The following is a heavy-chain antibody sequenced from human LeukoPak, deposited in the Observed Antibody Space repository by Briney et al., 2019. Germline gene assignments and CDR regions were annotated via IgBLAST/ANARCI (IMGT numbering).Heavy chain of an antibody. J-gene: IGHJ4*02. CDR2: IYYSGSI. D-gene: IGHD6-6*01. V-gene: IGHV4-59*01. Sequence: PSETLSLTCTVSGGSISSYYWSWIRQPPGKGLEWIGYIYYSGSINYNPSLKSRVTISVDTSKNQFSLKLSSVTAADTAVYYCARNLQLVRGYFDYWGQGTLVTVSS. CDR1: GGSISSYY. CDR3: ARNLQLVRGYFDY.